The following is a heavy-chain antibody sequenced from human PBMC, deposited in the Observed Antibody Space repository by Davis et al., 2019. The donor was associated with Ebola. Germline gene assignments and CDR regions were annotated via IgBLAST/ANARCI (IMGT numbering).Heavy chain of an antibody. CDR2: ISGSVAGT. CDR3: ARDGSARAVEV. D-gene: IGHD3-10*01. V-gene: IGHV3-23*01. CDR1: GFTFSTYA. J-gene: IGHJ6*04. Sequence: GESLKVSCAASGFTFSTYAMSWVRQAPGKGLEWVSAISGSVAGTYYADSVKGRFTISRDNSKNTVYLQMNNLRAEDTAVYYCARDGSARAVEVWGAGTTVTVSA.